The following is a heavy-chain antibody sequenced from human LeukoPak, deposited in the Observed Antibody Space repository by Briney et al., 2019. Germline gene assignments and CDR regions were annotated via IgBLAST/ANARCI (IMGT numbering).Heavy chain of an antibody. Sequence: GGSLRLSRAASGFRFNDYVMTWVRQAPGKGLEWLSYISTGGSTIYHADSVKGRFTISRDNANNSLYLQMNSLRPEDTALYYCVRRYCSSTSCTFDYWGQGTLVTVSS. J-gene: IGHJ4*02. V-gene: IGHV3-48*03. CDR3: VRRYCSSTSCTFDY. CDR2: ISTGGSTI. CDR1: GFRFNDYV. D-gene: IGHD2-2*01.